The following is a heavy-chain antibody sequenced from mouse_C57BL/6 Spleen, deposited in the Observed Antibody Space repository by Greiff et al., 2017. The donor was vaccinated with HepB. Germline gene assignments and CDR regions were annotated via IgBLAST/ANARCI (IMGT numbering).Heavy chain of an antibody. J-gene: IGHJ2*01. CDR2: IYPGDGDT. CDR1: GYAFSSSW. Sequence: QVQLQQSGPELVKPGASVKISCKASGYAFSSSWMNWVKQRPGKGLEWIGRIYPGDGDTNYNGKFKGKATLTADKSSSTAYMQLSSLTSEDSAVYFCAREGLPKGFFDYWGQGTTLTVSS. D-gene: IGHD3-3*01. V-gene: IGHV1-82*01. CDR3: AREGLPKGFFDY.